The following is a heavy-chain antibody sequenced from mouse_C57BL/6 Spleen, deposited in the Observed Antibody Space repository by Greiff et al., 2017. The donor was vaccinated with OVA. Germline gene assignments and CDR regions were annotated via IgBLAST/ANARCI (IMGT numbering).Heavy chain of an antibody. CDR3: ARAGYYYDGWFAY. D-gene: IGHD1-1*01. J-gene: IGHJ3*01. V-gene: IGHV1-64*01. Sequence: VQLQQPGAELVKPGASVKLSCKASGYTFTSYWMHWVKQRPGQGLEWIGMIHPNSGSPNYTEKFKSKATLTVDKSSSTAYMQLSSLRSEYAAVDDCARAGYYYDGWFAYWGQGTLVTVSA. CDR2: IHPNSGSP. CDR1: GYTFTSYW.